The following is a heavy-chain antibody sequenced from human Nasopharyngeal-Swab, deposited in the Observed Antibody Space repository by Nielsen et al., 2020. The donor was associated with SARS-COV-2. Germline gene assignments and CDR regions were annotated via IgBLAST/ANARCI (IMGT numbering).Heavy chain of an antibody. CDR2: MSHDAKRE. CDR3: VRDLRGHWQLDSY. V-gene: IGHV3-30*03. J-gene: IGHJ4*02. D-gene: IGHD4-23*01. Sequence: GGSLRLSCAASGFAVTNYGIHWVRQAPGKGLEWVASMSHDAKREFYADSVKGRFTISRDISKNPLSLQRNSLGTEDTAVYYCVRDLRGHWQLDSYWGQGTLVTISS. CDR1: GFAVTNYG.